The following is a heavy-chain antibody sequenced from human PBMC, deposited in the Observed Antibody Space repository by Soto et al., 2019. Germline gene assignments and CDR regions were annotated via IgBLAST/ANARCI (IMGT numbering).Heavy chain of an antibody. CDR3: ARDDGYSYGYDY. J-gene: IGHJ4*02. CDR2: IYYSGST. Sequence: SETHSLTCTVSGGNIGSYYWSWIRQPPGKGLEWIGYIYYSGSTNYNPSLKSRVTISVDTSKNQFSLKLSSVTAADTAVYYCARDDGYSYGYDYWGQGTLVTVSS. V-gene: IGHV4-59*01. D-gene: IGHD5-18*01. CDR1: GGNIGSYY.